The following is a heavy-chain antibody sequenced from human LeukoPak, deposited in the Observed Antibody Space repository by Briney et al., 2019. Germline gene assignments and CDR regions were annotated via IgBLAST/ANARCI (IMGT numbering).Heavy chain of an antibody. CDR2: IYYGGST. V-gene: IGHV4-59*08. CDR3: ARHGYSSGSGYFDH. Sequence: PSETLSLTCTVSGGSISSYYWSWIRQPPGKGLEWIGYIYYGGSTNYNPSLKSRVTISVDTSKNQFSLKLTSVTAADTAVYYCARHGYSSGSGYFDHWGRGTLVTVSS. J-gene: IGHJ2*01. CDR1: GGSISSYY. D-gene: IGHD5-18*01.